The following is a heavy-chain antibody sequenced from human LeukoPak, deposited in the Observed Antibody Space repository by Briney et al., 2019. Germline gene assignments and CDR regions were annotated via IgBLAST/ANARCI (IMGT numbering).Heavy chain of an antibody. Sequence: SETLSLTCTVSGPSISSSTFYWLWIRQPPGKGLEWIGSIYYSGSTYYNPSLKSRVAISVDTSKNQFSLKLSSVTAADTAVYYCASGGSPRDWFDPWGQGTLVAVSS. J-gene: IGHJ5*02. CDR1: GPSISSSTFY. CDR2: IYYSGST. CDR3: ASGGSPRDWFDP. D-gene: IGHD1-26*01. V-gene: IGHV4-39*01.